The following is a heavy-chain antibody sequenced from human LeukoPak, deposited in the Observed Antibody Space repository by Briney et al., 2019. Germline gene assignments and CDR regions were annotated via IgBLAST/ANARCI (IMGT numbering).Heavy chain of an antibody. D-gene: IGHD1-26*01. CDR1: GYTFTGYY. J-gene: IGHJ6*03. V-gene: IGHV1-2*02. Sequence: ASVKVSCKASGYTFTGYYMHWVRQAPGQGLEWMGWINPNSGGTNYAQKFQGRATMTRDTSISTAYMELSRLRSDDTAVYYCARVGGATPRYYYMDVWGKGTTVTVSS. CDR2: INPNSGGT. CDR3: ARVGGATPRYYYMDV.